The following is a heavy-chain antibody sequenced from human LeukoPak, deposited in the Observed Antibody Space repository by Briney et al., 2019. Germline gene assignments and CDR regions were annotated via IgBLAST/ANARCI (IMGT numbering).Heavy chain of an antibody. CDR2: IYYSGST. D-gene: IGHD3-3*01. V-gene: IGHV4-39*01. CDR3: ASPRQYYDFWSGLAFDP. Sequence: SQTLSLTCTVSGGSISSSSYYWGWIRQPPGKGLEWIGSIYYSGSTYYNPSLKSRVTISVDTSKNQFSLKLSSVTAADTAVYYCASPRQYYDFWSGLAFDPWGQGTLVTISA. J-gene: IGHJ5*02. CDR1: GGSISSSSYY.